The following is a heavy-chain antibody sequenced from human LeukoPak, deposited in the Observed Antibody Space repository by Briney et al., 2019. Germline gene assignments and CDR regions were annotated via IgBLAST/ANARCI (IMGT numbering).Heavy chain of an antibody. CDR2: IYYSGST. CDR3: ARGGYCSGGSCYSLFDY. J-gene: IGHJ4*02. CDR1: GGSISSYY. V-gene: IGHV4-59*01. Sequence: SQTLSLTCTVSGGSISSYYWSWIRQPPGKGLEWIGYIYYSGSTNYNPSLKSRVTISVDTSKNQFSLKLSSVTAADTAVYYCARGGYCSGGSCYSLFDYWGQGTLVTVSS. D-gene: IGHD2-15*01.